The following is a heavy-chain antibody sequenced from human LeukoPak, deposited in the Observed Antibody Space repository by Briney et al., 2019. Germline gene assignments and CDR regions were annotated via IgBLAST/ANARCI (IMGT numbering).Heavy chain of an antibody. Sequence: SVTVSCKASGYTFTGYYIHWVRQAPGQGLECMGWINPNSGGTNYAQKFQGRVTMTRDTSISTAYMELSRLTSEDRAVYSCARGGSGSYLSWLDPSGQRNPGTVSS. CDR2: INPNSGGT. D-gene: IGHD3-10*01. V-gene: IGHV1-2*02. CDR1: GYTFTGYY. J-gene: IGHJ5*02. CDR3: ARGGSGSYLSWLDP.